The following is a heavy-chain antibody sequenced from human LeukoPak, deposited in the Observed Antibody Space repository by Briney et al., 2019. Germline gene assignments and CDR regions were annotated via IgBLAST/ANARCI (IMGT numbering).Heavy chain of an antibody. J-gene: IGHJ6*02. CDR1: GFTFSSYS. V-gene: IGHV3-48*04. Sequence: GGSLRLSCAASGFTFSSYSMNWVRQAPGKGLEWVSYISSSSSTIYYADSVKGRFTISRDNAKNSLYLQMNSLRAEDTAVYYCAREGYGDYVVSYYYGMDVWGQGTTVTVSS. D-gene: IGHD4-17*01. CDR2: ISSSSSTI. CDR3: AREGYGDYVVSYYYGMDV.